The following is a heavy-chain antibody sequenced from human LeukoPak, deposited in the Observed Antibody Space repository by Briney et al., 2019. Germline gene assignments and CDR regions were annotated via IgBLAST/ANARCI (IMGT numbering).Heavy chain of an antibody. D-gene: IGHD6-19*01. J-gene: IGHJ4*02. V-gene: IGHV3-23*01. CDR3: AKADSRTLAVAGQNYFDY. CDR1: GFTFSSYA. CDR2: ISGSGGST. Sequence: PGGSLRLSCAASGFTFSSYAMSWVRQAPGKGLEWVSAISGSGGSTYYADSVKGRFTISRDNSKNTLYLQMNSLRAEDTAVYYCAKADSRTLAVAGQNYFDYWGQGTLVTVSS.